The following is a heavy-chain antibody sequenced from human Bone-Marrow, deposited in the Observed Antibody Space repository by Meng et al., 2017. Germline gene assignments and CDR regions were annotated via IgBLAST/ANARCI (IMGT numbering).Heavy chain of an antibody. D-gene: IGHD4-23*01. CDR3: TTDATVVTHYWYFDL. Sequence: GESLKISCVASGFRVTDAWMSWVRQAPGKGLEWVGRINSNSDGGTTDYAAPVKGRFTISRDDSKNTLYLQMNSLKTEDTAVYYCTTDATVVTHYWYFDLWGRGTLVTVSS. J-gene: IGHJ2*01. V-gene: IGHV3-15*01. CDR2: INSNSDGGTT. CDR1: GFRVTDAW.